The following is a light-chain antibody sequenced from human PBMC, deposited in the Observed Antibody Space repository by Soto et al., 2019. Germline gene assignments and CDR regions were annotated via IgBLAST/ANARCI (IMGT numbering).Light chain of an antibody. J-gene: IGKJ4*01. V-gene: IGKV1-9*01. CDR1: QGISNY. CDR3: QHLNSFPLT. CDR2: AAS. Sequence: DIHLTQSPSFLSASVGDRVTITCRASQGISNYLAWYEQKPGKAPRLLIFAASTLQSGVPSRFSGSGSGTEFNLTISSLQPEDFATYYCQHLNSFPLTFGGGTKVEVK.